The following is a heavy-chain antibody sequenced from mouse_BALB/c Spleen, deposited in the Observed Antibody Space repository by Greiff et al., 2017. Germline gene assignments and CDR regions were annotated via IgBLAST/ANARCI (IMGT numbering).Heavy chain of an antibody. Sequence: EVQLQQSGPELVKPGASVKISCKASGYSFTGYFMNWVMQSHGKSLEWIGRINPYNGDTFYNQKFKGKATLTVDKSSSTAHMELRSLASEDSAVYYCARVNYGSSYDFDYWGQGTTLTVSS. CDR2: INPYNGDT. CDR3: ARVNYGSSYDFDY. V-gene: IGHV1-20*02. CDR1: GYSFTGYF. J-gene: IGHJ2*01. D-gene: IGHD1-1*01.